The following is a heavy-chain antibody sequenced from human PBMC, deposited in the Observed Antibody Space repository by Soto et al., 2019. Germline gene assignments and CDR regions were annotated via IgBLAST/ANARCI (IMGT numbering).Heavy chain of an antibody. Sequence: SETLSLTCTVSGGSISSYYWSWIRQPPGKGLEWIGYIYYSGSTNYNPSLKSRVTISVDTSKDQFSLKLSSVTAADTAVYYCARVKAANYYYYGMDVWGQGTTFPVS. V-gene: IGHV4-59*01. CDR1: GGSISSYY. CDR2: IYYSGST. CDR3: ARVKAANYYYYGMDV. D-gene: IGHD2-15*01. J-gene: IGHJ6*02.